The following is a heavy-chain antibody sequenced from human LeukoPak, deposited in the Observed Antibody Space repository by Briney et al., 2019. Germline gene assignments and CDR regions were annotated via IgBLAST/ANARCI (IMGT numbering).Heavy chain of an antibody. CDR1: GGSISSGSYY. J-gene: IGHJ4*01. V-gene: IGHV4-61*02. CDR2: IYTSGST. CDR3: ARALFAAFDY. D-gene: IGHD2-21*01. Sequence: PSETLSLTCTVSGGSISSGSYYWSWIRQPAGKGLEWIGRIYTSGSTYYNPSLKSRVTISVDRSKNQFSLKLSSVTAADTAVYYCARALFAAFDYWGQGTLVTVSS.